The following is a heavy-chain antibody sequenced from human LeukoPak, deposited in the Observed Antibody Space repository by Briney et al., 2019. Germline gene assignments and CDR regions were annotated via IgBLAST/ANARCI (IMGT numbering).Heavy chain of an antibody. V-gene: IGHV4-39*07. Sequence: SETLSLTCTVSGGSISSGGYYWSWIRQPPGKGLEWIGEINHSGSTNYNPSLKSRVTISVDTSKNQFSLKLSSVTAADTAVYYCAIIYDSSGYSQFDYWGQGTLVTVSS. CDR2: INHSGST. CDR3: AIIYDSSGYSQFDY. D-gene: IGHD3-22*01. J-gene: IGHJ4*02. CDR1: GGSISSGGYY.